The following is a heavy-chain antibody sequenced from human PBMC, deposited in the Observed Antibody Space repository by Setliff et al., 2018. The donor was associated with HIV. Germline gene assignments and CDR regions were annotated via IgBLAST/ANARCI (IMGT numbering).Heavy chain of an antibody. CDR3: ARVIIVSGSYYFDY. V-gene: IGHV4-61*02. CDR2: IHTSGNT. CDR1: GGSISSGDYY. J-gene: IGHJ4*02. Sequence: PSETLSLTCTVSGGSISSGDYYWTWIRQPAGKGLQWIGRIHTSGNTNYNPSLKSRVTISVDTSKNQFSLKLSSVTAADTAVYYCARVIIVSGSYYFDYWGQGTLVTVSS. D-gene: IGHD1-26*01.